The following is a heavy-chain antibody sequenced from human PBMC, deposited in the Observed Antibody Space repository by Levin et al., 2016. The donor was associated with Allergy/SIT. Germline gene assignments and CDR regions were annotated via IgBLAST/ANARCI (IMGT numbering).Heavy chain of an antibody. D-gene: IGHD6-13*01. J-gene: IGHJ6*02. Sequence: WVRQAPGQGLEWMGRIIPILDITNYAQKFQGRVTITAHKSTSTADMELRSLRSEDTAVYYCARERTHIAARTYYDMDVWGQGTTVTVSS. CDR2: IIPILDIT. CDR3: ARERTHIAARTYYDMDV. V-gene: IGHV1-69*04.